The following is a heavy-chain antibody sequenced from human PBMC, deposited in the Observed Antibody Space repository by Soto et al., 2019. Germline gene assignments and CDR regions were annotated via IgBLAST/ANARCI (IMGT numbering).Heavy chain of an antibody. J-gene: IGHJ4*02. CDR2: SRDKPQGYST. CDR1: GFTLRDHY. V-gene: IGHV3-72*01. Sequence: GGSLRLSCAGSGFTLRDHYIDWVRQAPGKGLEWVGRSRDKPQGYSTAYAASVKGRFTTSRDESKNSEYLQMNRLKTEDTAVYYCVRATYFSDSSGYTRCLDYWGQGTLVTVSS. CDR3: VRATYFSDSSGYTRCLDY. D-gene: IGHD3-22*01.